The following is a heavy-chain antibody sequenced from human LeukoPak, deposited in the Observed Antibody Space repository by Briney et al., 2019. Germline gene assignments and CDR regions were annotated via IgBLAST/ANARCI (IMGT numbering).Heavy chain of an antibody. Sequence: GESLKISCKGSGYSFTSYWIGWVRQMPGKGLEWMGIMYPGDSDTRYSPSFQGQVTISADKSISTAYLQWSSLKASDTAMYYCARHSAVLVPAATNYAPYGMDVWGQGTTVTVSS. CDR3: ARHSAVLVPAATNYAPYGMDV. D-gene: IGHD2-2*01. CDR1: GYSFTSYW. J-gene: IGHJ6*02. CDR2: MYPGDSDT. V-gene: IGHV5-51*01.